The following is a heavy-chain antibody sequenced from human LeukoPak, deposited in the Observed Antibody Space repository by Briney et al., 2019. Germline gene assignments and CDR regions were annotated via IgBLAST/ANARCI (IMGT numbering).Heavy chain of an antibody. CDR2: INPSGGST. J-gene: IGHJ5*02. D-gene: IGHD5-24*01. CDR3: ATDHSMANTAWWFDP. CDR1: GYTFTSYY. Sequence: ASVKVSCKASGYTFTSYYMHWVRQAPGQGLEGMGIINPSGGSTSYAQKFQGRVTMTRDMSTSTVYMELSSLRSEDTAFYYCATDHSMANTAWWFDPWGQGTLVTVSS. V-gene: IGHV1-46*01.